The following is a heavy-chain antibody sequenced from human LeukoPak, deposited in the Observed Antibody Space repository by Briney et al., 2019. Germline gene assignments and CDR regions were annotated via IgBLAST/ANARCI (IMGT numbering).Heavy chain of an antibody. CDR1: GGSFSGYY. Sequence: SETLSLTCAVYGGSFSGYYWSWIRQPPGKGLEWIGEINHSGSTNYNPSLKSRVTISVDTSKNQFSLKLSSVTAADTAVYYCARGRSQYDSSGYYYGGVKYYFDYWGQGTLVTVSS. CDR2: INHSGST. V-gene: IGHV4-34*01. CDR3: ARGRSQYDSSGYYYGGVKYYFDY. D-gene: IGHD3-22*01. J-gene: IGHJ4*02.